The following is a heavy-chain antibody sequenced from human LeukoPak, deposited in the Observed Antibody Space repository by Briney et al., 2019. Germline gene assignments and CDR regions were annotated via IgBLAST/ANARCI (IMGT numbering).Heavy chain of an antibody. Sequence: PSETLSLTCTVSGGSISSSSHYWGWIRQPPGKGLEWIVSIYYSGSTYYNPSLKSRVTISVDTSKNQFSLKLSSVTAADTAVYYCARLKYFDWLLFDYWGQGTLVTVSS. J-gene: IGHJ4*02. CDR1: GGSISSSSHY. D-gene: IGHD3-9*01. CDR3: ARLKYFDWLLFDY. CDR2: IYYSGST. V-gene: IGHV4-39*01.